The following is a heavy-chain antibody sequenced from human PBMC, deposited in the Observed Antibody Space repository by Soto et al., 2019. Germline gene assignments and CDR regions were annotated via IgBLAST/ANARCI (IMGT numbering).Heavy chain of an antibody. D-gene: IGHD2-15*01. Sequence: EVQLVESGGGLVQPGGSLRLSCAASGFTVSSNYMSWVRQAPGKGLEWVSVIYSGGSTYYADSVKGRFTISRDNSKNTLYLQMNSLRAEDTAVYYCAREGRGCSGGSCYSGYYYYGMDVWGQGTTVTVSS. J-gene: IGHJ6*02. CDR2: IYSGGST. CDR3: AREGRGCSGGSCYSGYYYYGMDV. CDR1: GFTVSSNY. V-gene: IGHV3-66*01.